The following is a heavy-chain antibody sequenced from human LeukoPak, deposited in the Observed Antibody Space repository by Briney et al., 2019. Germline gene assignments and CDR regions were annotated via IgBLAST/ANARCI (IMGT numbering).Heavy chain of an antibody. CDR1: GFTFSSYW. J-gene: IGHJ4*02. V-gene: IGHV3-7*01. CDR3: ARDAFSSGPDIDY. Sequence: GGSLRLSCAVSGFTFSSYWMSWVRQAPGKGLEWVANIKQDGSEKCYVDSVKGRFTISRDNAKSSLYLQMNSLRAEDTAVYYCARDAFSSGPDIDYWGQGTLVTVSS. CDR2: IKQDGSEK. D-gene: IGHD6-19*01.